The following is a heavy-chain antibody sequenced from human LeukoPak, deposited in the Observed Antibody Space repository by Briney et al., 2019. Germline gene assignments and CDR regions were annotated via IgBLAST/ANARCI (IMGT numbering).Heavy chain of an antibody. D-gene: IGHD2-15*01. CDR2: ISGSGGST. V-gene: IGHV3-23*01. CDR3: AKKGPIGSGYVDY. CDR1: GFSFSTSW. Sequence: PGGPLRLSCVSSGFSFSTSWMTWVRQAPGKGLEWVSAISGSGGSTYYADSGKGRFTISRDNSKNTLYLQMNSLRAEDTAVYYCAKKGPIGSGYVDYWGQGTLVTVSS. J-gene: IGHJ4*02.